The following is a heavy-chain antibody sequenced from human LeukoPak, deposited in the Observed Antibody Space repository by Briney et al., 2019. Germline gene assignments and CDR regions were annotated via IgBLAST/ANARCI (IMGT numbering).Heavy chain of an antibody. J-gene: IGHJ3*02. CDR3: ARKAGIAMVRGSYAFDI. V-gene: IGHV3-66*01. Sequence: PGGSLRLSCAASGFTVSTYYMTWVRQAPGTGLEWVSVIYSNGDTYYADSVKGRFTISRDNSKNTLCLQMNSLRADDTAVYYCARKAGIAMVRGSYAFDIWGQGTMVTVSS. D-gene: IGHD3-10*01. CDR2: IYSNGDT. CDR1: GFTVSTYY.